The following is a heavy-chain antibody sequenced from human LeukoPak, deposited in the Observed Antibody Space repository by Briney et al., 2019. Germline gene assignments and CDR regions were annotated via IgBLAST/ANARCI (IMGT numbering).Heavy chain of an antibody. D-gene: IGHD1-26*01. CDR3: ARGGSGTYYHY. Sequence: SETLSLTCTVSGGSITSYHYSWIRQPPGKGLEWIGYIYYSGSTNYNPSLKSQVTISVDTSKNQFSLKLSSVTAADTAVYYCARGGSGTYYHYWGQGTLVTVSS. CDR1: GGSITSYH. V-gene: IGHV4-59*01. CDR2: IYYSGST. J-gene: IGHJ4*02.